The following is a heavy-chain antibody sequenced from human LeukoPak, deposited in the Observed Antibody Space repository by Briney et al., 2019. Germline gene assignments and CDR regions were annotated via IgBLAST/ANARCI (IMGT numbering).Heavy chain of an antibody. CDR2: INAGNGNT. J-gene: IGHJ5*02. V-gene: IGHV1-3*03. Sequence: GASVKVSCKASGYTFSDYVINWVRQAPGQRLEWMGWINAGNGNTKYSEGFQGRVTITRDTSASTAYMELSSLRSEDTAVYYCATGMVPDSSSWYSWFDPWGQGTLVTVSS. D-gene: IGHD6-13*01. CDR1: GYTFSDYV. CDR3: ATGMVPDSSSWYSWFDP.